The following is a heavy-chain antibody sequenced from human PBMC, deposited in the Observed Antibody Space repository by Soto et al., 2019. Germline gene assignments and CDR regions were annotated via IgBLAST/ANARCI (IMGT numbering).Heavy chain of an antibody. D-gene: IGHD3-22*01. Sequence: GGSLRLSCAASGFTFSDYYMSWIRQAPGKGLEWVSYISSSSSYTNYADSVKGRFTISRDNAKNSLYLQMNSLRAEDTAVYYCAREVYYDSSGYYSDWFDPWGQGTLVTVSS. CDR2: ISSSSSYT. J-gene: IGHJ5*02. CDR3: AREVYYDSSGYYSDWFDP. V-gene: IGHV3-11*06. CDR1: GFTFSDYY.